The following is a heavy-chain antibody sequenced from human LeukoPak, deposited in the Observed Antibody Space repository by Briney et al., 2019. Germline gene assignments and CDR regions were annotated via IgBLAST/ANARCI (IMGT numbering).Heavy chain of an antibody. D-gene: IGHD5-18*01. J-gene: IGHJ3*02. CDR1: GVSLSTSGVG. V-gene: IGHV2-5*02. CDR3: AHSQVFSYGSFHNAYDI. CDR2: IYWDDDS. Sequence: SGPTLVNPTQTLTLTCSLSGVSLSTSGVGVGWIRQPPGKALEWLALIYWDDDSRYSPSLKGRLTIAKDTSKNQVVPTLTNMDSVDTATYYCAHSQVFSYGSFHNAYDIWGLGMLVTVS.